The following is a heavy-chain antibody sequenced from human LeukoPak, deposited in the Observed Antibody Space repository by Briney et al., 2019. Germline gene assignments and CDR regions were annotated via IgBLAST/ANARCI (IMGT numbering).Heavy chain of an antibody. J-gene: IGHJ6*02. CDR2: IYDSGST. V-gene: IGHV4-59*12. CDR3: AREEVRGVIISLSRSYGMDV. CDR1: GGSINGYY. D-gene: IGHD3-10*01. Sequence: PSETLSLTCTVSGGSINGYYWSWIRQPPGKGLEWIGYIYDSGSTNYNPSLKSRVTISVDTSKNQFTLKLSSVTAADTAVYYCAREEVRGVIISLSRSYGMDVWGQGTTVTVSS.